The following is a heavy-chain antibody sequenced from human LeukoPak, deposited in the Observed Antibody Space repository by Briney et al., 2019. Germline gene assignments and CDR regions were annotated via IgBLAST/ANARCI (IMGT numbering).Heavy chain of an antibody. CDR1: GGSISSGSYY. J-gene: IGHJ3*02. CDR3: ARVSPHDYDSSGPNDAFDI. V-gene: IGHV4-61*02. CDR2: IYTSGST. Sequence: SETLSLTCTVSGGSISSGSYYWSWIRQPAGKGLEWIGRIYTSGSTNYNPSLKSRVTISVDTSKNQFSLKLSSVTAADTAVYYCARVSPHDYDSSGPNDAFDIWGQGTMVTVSS. D-gene: IGHD3-22*01.